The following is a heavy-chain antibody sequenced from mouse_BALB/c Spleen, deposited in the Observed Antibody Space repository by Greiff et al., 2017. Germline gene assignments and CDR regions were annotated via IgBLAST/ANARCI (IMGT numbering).Heavy chain of an antibody. CDR3: ARDSGTGMDY. D-gene: IGHD4-1*01. V-gene: IGHV14-3*02. CDR1: GFNIKDTY. Sequence: VQLQQSGAELVKPGASVKLSCTASGFNIKDTYMHWVKQRPEQGLEWIGRIDPANGNTKYDPKFQGKATITADTSSTTAYLQLSSLTSEDTAVYYCARDSGTGMDYWGQGTSVTVSS. CDR2: IDPANGNT. J-gene: IGHJ4*01.